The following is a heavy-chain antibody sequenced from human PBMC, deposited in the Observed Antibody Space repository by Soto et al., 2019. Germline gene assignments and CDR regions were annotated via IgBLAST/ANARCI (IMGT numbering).Heavy chain of an antibody. CDR3: ARDTPRGRYYYGMDV. J-gene: IGHJ6*02. CDR1: GGTFSSYT. D-gene: IGHD1-26*01. V-gene: IGHV1-69*08. CDR2: IIPILGIA. Sequence: QVQLVQSGAEVKKPGSSVKVSCKASGGTFSSYTISWVRQAPGQGLEWMGRIIPILGIANYAQKFQGRVTITADKSTSTAYLDLSSLRSEVTAVYYCARDTPRGRYYYGMDVWGQGTTVNVSS.